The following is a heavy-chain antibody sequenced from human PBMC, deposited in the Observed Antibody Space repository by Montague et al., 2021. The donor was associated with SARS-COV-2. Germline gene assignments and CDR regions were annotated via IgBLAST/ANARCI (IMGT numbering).Heavy chain of an antibody. J-gene: IGHJ4*02. CDR2: ISYDGSNK. CDR3: ASSLVWFEIDY. V-gene: IGHV3-30*04. D-gene: IGHD3-10*01. Sequence: SLRLSCAASGFTFSSYAMRWVRQAPGKGLEWVAVISYDGSNKYYADSVKGRFTISRDNSKNTLYLQMNSLRAEDTAVYYCASSLVWFEIDYWGQGTLVTVSS. CDR1: GFTFSSYA.